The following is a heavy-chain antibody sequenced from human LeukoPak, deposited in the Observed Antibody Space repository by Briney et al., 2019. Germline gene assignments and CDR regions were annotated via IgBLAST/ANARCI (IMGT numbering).Heavy chain of an antibody. Sequence: SETLSLTCTVSGGSISSGGYYWSWIRQHPGKGLERIGYIYYSGSTYYNPSLKSRVTMSVDTSKNQFSLKLSSVTAADTAVYYCARDSAVAGQGNFDYWGQGTLVTVSS. J-gene: IGHJ4*02. CDR2: IYYSGST. CDR3: ARDSAVAGQGNFDY. CDR1: GGSISSGGYY. V-gene: IGHV4-31*03. D-gene: IGHD6-19*01.